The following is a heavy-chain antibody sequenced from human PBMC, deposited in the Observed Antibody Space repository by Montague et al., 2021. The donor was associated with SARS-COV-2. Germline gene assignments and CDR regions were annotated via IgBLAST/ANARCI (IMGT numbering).Heavy chain of an antibody. J-gene: IGHJ5*02. V-gene: IGHV4-38-2*02. CDR2: IYHSGST. Sequence: SETLSLTCTVSGYSISSGYYWGWIRQPPGKGLEWIGSIYHSGSTNYNPSLKSRVTISVDTSKNQFSLKLSSVTAADTAVYYCARGYDYVWGSYRYLHWFDPWGQGTLVTVSP. CDR1: GYSISSGYY. CDR3: ARGYDYVWGSYRYLHWFDP. D-gene: IGHD3-16*02.